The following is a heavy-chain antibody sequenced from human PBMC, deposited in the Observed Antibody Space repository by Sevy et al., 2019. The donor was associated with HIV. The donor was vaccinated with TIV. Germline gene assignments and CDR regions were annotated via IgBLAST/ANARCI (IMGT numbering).Heavy chain of an antibody. CDR2: ISGSGGST. D-gene: IGHD6-19*01. CDR1: GFSFAWYW. V-gene: IGHV3-23*01. J-gene: IGHJ4*02. CDR3: AKDIDSSGYYYFDY. Sequence: GGSLRLSCAASGFSFAWYWMSWVRQAPGKGLEWVSGISGSGGSTYYADSVKGRFTISRDNSKNTLYLQMNSLRAEDTALYYCAKDIDSSGYYYFDYWGQGTLVTVSS.